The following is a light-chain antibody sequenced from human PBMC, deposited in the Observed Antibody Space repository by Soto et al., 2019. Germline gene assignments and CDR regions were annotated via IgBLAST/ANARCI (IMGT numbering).Light chain of an antibody. CDR2: GAS. V-gene: IGKV3-15*01. CDR3: QQYNRLPPWT. CDR1: QSVSSN. J-gene: IGKJ1*01. Sequence: EIVMTQSPATLSVSPGERATLSCRASQSVSSNLAWYQQKPGQAPRLLIYGASTRATGIPARFSGSGSGTEFTLTISSLQSEDFAAYYCQQYNRLPPWTFGQGTKVEIK.